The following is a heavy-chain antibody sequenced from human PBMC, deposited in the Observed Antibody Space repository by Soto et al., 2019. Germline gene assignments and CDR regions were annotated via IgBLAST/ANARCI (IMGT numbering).Heavy chain of an antibody. CDR1: GFTFSSYW. Sequence: GGSLRLSCAASGFTFSSYWIHWVRQAPGKGLVWVSRINSDGSSTTYADSVKGRFTISRDNAKNTLYLQMTSLRAEDTAVYYCARVSREVVPAAIDYWGQGTLITVSS. CDR2: INSDGSST. CDR3: ARVSREVVPAAIDY. V-gene: IGHV3-74*01. J-gene: IGHJ4*02. D-gene: IGHD2-2*01.